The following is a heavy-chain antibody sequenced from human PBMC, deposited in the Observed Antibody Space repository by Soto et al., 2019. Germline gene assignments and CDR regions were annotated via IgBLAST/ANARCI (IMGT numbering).Heavy chain of an antibody. CDR3: ARNDSSGYYYPYCYCYGMDV. V-gene: IGHV1-69*01. J-gene: IGHJ6*02. D-gene: IGHD3-22*01. Sequence: QVQLVQSGAEVKKPGSSVKVSCKASGGTFSSYAISWVRQAPGQGLEWMGGIRPICGTANYAQKFQGRVTITAEESKNTAYTKLSSLRSEDTAVYYCARNDSSGYYYPYCYCYGMDVWGQGTTVTVSS. CDR2: IRPICGTA. CDR1: GGTFSSYA.